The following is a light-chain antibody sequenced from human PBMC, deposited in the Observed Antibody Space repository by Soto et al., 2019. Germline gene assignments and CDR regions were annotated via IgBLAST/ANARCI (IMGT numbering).Light chain of an antibody. V-gene: IGKV1-5*01. CDR1: QNIGSW. CDR3: QEYYAFSRT. J-gene: IGKJ1*01. Sequence: DIQMTQSPSTLSASMGDRVTITCRAGQNIGSWLAWYQQKPGKAPKLLIYDVSSLESGVPSRFSGSGSGTEFTLTISRLQPDDLATYYCQEYYAFSRTFGQGTKVEIK. CDR2: DVS.